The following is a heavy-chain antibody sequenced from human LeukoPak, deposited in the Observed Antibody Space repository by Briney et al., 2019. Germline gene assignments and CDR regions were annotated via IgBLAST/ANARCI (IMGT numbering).Heavy chain of an antibody. CDR2: IYTSGST. Sequence: SETLSLTCTVSGGSISSYYWSWIRQPAGKGLEWIGRIYTSGSTYYNPSLKSRVTISVDTSKNQFSLKLSSVTAADTAVYYCAREADSGYDPSFDYWGQGTLVTVSS. CDR1: GGSISSYY. CDR3: AREADSGYDPSFDY. V-gene: IGHV4-4*07. D-gene: IGHD5-12*01. J-gene: IGHJ4*02.